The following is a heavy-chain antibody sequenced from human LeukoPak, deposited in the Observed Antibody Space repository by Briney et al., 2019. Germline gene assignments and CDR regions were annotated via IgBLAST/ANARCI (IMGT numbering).Heavy chain of an antibody. V-gene: IGHV5-51*01. Sequence: GESLKISFKGSGFPFTNYWIGWLRQIPGKGLEWMGIIYPGYSDTRYSPSFQGQVTISADKSISTAYLQWRRMKASNTAMYYSARPFGTITMMPTHWGQGTLVTVSS. D-gene: IGHD3-22*01. J-gene: IGHJ4*02. CDR2: IYPGYSDT. CDR3: ARPFGTITMMPTH. CDR1: GFPFTNYW.